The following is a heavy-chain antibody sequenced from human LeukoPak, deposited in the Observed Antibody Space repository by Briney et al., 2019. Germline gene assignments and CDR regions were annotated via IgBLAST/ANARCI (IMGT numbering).Heavy chain of an antibody. CDR3: ARDVYSSSPNYYYYYGMDV. CDR1: GGSVSSGSYY. CDR2: IYYSGST. J-gene: IGHJ6*02. D-gene: IGHD6-6*01. V-gene: IGHV4-61*01. Sequence: PSETLSLTCTVSGGSVSSGSYYWSWIRQPPGKGLEWIGYIYYSGSTNYNPSLKSRVTISVDTSKNQFPLKLSSVTAADTAVYYCARDVYSSSPNYYYYYGMDVWGQGTTVTVSS.